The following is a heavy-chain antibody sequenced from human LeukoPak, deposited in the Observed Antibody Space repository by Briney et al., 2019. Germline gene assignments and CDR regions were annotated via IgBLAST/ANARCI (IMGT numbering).Heavy chain of an antibody. Sequence: GGSLRLSCTASGFIFSTYWMHWVRQAPGKGLVWVSRINSVGSSTNYADSVKGRFTISRDDAKNTLYLQMNSLRAEDTAVYYCVRGGESTWSWGQGTLVTVSS. CDR2: INSVGSST. CDR1: GFIFSTYW. J-gene: IGHJ5*02. V-gene: IGHV3-74*01. CDR3: VRGGESTWS. D-gene: IGHD2-15*01.